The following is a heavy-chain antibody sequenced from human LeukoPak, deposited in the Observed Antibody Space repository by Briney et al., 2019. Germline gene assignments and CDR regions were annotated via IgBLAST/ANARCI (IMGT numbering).Heavy chain of an antibody. D-gene: IGHD3-10*01. CDR2: IYTSGST. V-gene: IGHV4-4*07. CDR1: GGSISSYY. CDR3: ARDAESVYYGSGTFGY. Sequence: PSETLSLTCTVSGGSISSYYWSWIRQPAGKGLEWIGRIYTSGSTNYNPSLKSRVTMSVDTSKNQFSLKLSSVTAADTAVYYCARDAESVYYGSGTFGYWGQGAPVTVSS. J-gene: IGHJ4*02.